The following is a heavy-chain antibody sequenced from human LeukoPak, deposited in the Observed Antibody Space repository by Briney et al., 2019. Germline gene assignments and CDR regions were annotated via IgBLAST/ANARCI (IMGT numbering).Heavy chain of an antibody. CDR2: IYYSGST. V-gene: IGHV4-59*01. J-gene: IGHJ2*01. CDR3: ARDNDWYFDL. Sequence: SETLSLTCAVSGGSLSSYYWSWIRQPPGKGLEWIGYIYYSGSTNYTPSLKSRVTISVDTSKNQFSLKLSSVTAADTAVYYCARDNDWYFDLWGRGTLVTVSS. CDR1: GGSLSSYY.